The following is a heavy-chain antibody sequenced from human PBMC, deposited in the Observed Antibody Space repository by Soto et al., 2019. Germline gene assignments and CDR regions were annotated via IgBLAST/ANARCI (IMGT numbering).Heavy chain of an antibody. CDR1: GVSFNNNG. CDR2: VSPPFRTS. D-gene: IGHD3-10*01. Sequence: QVQLVQSGAEVKKPGSSVKVSCKTSGVSFNNNGIGWVRQAPGHGLEWMGGVSPPFRTSNYARKFQGRISITADASTGTVNMDLSCMTSDDTTQYYCARVLYYGSGSDSPYGMDVWSQGTTGTVYS. J-gene: IGHJ6*02. CDR3: ARVLYYGSGSDSPYGMDV. V-gene: IGHV1-69*01.